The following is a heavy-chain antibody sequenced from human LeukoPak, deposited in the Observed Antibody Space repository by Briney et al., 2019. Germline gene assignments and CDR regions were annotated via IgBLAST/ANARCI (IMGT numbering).Heavy chain of an antibody. CDR3: AKWSAWGLLQRQLFDY. V-gene: IGHV3-23*01. Sequence: PGGSLRLSCAASGFTFSSLAMSWVRQAPGKGLEWVSAISGSGGSTYYADSVTGRFTISRDNSKNTLYLQMNSLRAEDTAVYYCAKWSAWGLLQRQLFDYWGQGTLATVSS. CDR2: ISGSGGST. J-gene: IGHJ4*02. CDR1: GFTFSSLA. D-gene: IGHD1-26*01.